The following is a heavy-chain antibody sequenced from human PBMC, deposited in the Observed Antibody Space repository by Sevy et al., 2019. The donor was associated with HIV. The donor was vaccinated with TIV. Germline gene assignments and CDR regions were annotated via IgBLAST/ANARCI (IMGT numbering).Heavy chain of an antibody. V-gene: IGHV3-7*01. CDR3: ARAHTICSGRNCYPGWFDP. CDR1: GFPFSNFW. J-gene: IGHJ5*02. Sequence: QAGGSLRLSCAASGFPFSNFWMSWVRQAPGKGLQWVANINEDGSEKSYVDSVKGRFTISRDNAKNSLSLQMSSLRAEDTAVYYCARAHTICSGRNCYPGWFDPWGQGTLVTVSS. CDR2: INEDGSEK. D-gene: IGHD2-15*01.